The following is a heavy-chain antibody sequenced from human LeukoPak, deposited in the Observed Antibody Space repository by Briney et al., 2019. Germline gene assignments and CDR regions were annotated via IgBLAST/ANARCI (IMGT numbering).Heavy chain of an antibody. CDR1: GFTFSSYA. V-gene: IGHV3-30*04. D-gene: IGHD6-13*01. CDR3: ARAPFRYSSSWYLLGY. Sequence: GGSLRLSCAASGFTFSSYAMHWVRQAPGKGLEWVAVISYDGSNKYYADSVKGRFTISRDNSKNTLYLQMNSLRAEDTAVYYCARAPFRYSSSWYLLGYWGQGTLVTVSS. J-gene: IGHJ4*02. CDR2: ISYDGSNK.